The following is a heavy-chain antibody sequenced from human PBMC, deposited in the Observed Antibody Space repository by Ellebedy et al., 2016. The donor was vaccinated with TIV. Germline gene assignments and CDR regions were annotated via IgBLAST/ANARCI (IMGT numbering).Heavy chain of an antibody. CDR2: IYDSGRT. Sequence: GSLRLXCTVSGGSISSYYWGCIRQPPGKGLEWIGSIYDSGRTHYNPSLKSRVTISVDTSKNQFSLKLSSVTAADTAVYYCARYRSGIVVVPAHYGMYVWGQGTTVTVSS. J-gene: IGHJ6*02. D-gene: IGHD2-2*01. CDR1: GGSISSYY. V-gene: IGHV4-39*01. CDR3: ARYRSGIVVVPAHYGMYV.